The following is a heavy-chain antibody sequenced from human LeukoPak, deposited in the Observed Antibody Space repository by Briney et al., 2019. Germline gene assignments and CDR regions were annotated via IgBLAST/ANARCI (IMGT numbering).Heavy chain of an antibody. CDR2: INQDGSGK. J-gene: IGHJ4*02. Sequence: GGSLRLSCAASGFTFSSYWMSWVRQAPGKGLEWVANINQDGSGKNYLDSVKGRFTISRDNAKNSLYLQMNSLRAEDTAVYYCARDRGYSNFDYWGQGTLVTVSS. D-gene: IGHD4-23*01. V-gene: IGHV3-7*01. CDR1: GFTFSSYW. CDR3: ARDRGYSNFDY.